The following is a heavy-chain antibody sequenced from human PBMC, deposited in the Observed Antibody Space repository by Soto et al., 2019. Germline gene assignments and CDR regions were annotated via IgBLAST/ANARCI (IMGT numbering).Heavy chain of an antibody. CDR3: ARVRGYDFFPDSGGYLFDH. V-gene: IGHV1-69*12. D-gene: IGHD3-22*01. CDR2: IIPIFGTA. CDR1: GGTFSSYA. J-gene: IGHJ4*02. Sequence: QVQLVQSGAEVKKPGSSVKVSCKASGGTFSSYAISWVRQAPGQGLEWMGGIIPIFGTANYAQKFQGRVTITADESTSTASMELSSLRSEDTAVYYCARVRGYDFFPDSGGYLFDHWGQGTLVTVSS.